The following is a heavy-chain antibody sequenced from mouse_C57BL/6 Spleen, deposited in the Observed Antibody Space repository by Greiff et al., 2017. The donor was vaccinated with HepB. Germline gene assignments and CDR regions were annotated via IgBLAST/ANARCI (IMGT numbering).Heavy chain of an antibody. J-gene: IGHJ4*01. CDR3: ARHRLYYGSSPYAMDY. CDR1: GFTFSSYG. CDR2: ISSGGSYT. D-gene: IGHD1-1*01. V-gene: IGHV5-6*01. Sequence: VQLKESGGDLVKPGGSLKLSCAASGFTFSSYGMSWVRQTPDKRLEWVATISSGGSYTYYPDSVKGRFTISRDNAKNTLYLQMSSLKSEDTAMYYCARHRLYYGSSPYAMDYWGQGTSVTVSS.